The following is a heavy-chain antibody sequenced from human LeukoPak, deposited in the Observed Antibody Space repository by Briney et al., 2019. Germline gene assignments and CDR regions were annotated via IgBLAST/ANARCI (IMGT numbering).Heavy chain of an antibody. CDR3: TTDLYYYSSGSYSY. V-gene: IGHV3-15*01. CDR2: IKSKTDGGTT. CDR1: GFTFSNAW. Sequence: GGSLRLSCAASGFTFSNAWMSWVRQAPGRGLEWVGRIKSKTDGGTTDYAAPVQGRFTISRDDSKNTLYLQMNSLKTEDTAVYYCTTDLYYYSSGSYSYWGQGTLVTVSS. D-gene: IGHD3-10*01. J-gene: IGHJ4*02.